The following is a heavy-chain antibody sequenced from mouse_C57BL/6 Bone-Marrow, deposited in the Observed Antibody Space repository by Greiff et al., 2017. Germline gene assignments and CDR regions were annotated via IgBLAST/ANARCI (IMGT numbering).Heavy chain of an antibody. CDR3: GREVYDGFAWFAY. CDR1: GFNIKDYY. Sequence: EVQLQESGAELVKPGASVKLSCTASGFNIKDYYMHWVKQRTEQGLEWIGRIDPEDGEPKYAPKFQGKATITADTSSNTAYLQLSILTSEDTAVYYCGREVYDGFAWFAYWGQGTLVTVSA. CDR2: IDPEDGEP. V-gene: IGHV14-2*01. D-gene: IGHD2-3*01. J-gene: IGHJ3*01.